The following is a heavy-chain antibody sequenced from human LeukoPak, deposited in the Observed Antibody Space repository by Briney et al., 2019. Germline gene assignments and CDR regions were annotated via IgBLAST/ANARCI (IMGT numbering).Heavy chain of an antibody. CDR2: IYTSRST. J-gene: IGHJ4*02. CDR1: GGSISSGSYY. V-gene: IGHV4-61*02. CDR3: ARMSNSSPIIDY. Sequence: PSETLSLTCTVSGGSISSGSYYWSWIRQPAGKGLEWIGRIYTSRSTNYNPSLKSRVTISVDTSKNQFSLKLSSVTAADTAVYYCARMSNSSPIIDYWGQGTLVTVSS. D-gene: IGHD6-13*01.